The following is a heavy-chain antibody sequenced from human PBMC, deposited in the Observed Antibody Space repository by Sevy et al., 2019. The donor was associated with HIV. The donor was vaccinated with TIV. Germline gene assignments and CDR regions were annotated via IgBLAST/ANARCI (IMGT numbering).Heavy chain of an antibody. V-gene: IGHV3-23*01. J-gene: IGHJ6*03. CDR3: AKGGGGHYDPDEIAYYFYYYNMDV. CDR1: GFSFDSYG. CDR2: ISGSGTRT. D-gene: IGHD3-22*01. Sequence: RGSLRLSCAVSGFSFDSYGMTWVRQAPGKGLEWVSAISGSGTRTYYADSVKGRFIISRDNSKNTLDLQMNSLRAGDTAIYYCAKGGGGHYDPDEIAYYFYYYNMDVWGKGTTVTVSS.